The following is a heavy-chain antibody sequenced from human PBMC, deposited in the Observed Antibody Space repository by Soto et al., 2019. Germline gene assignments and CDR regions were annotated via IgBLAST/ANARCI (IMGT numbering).Heavy chain of an antibody. J-gene: IGHJ4*02. CDR1: GYTFTSYD. V-gene: IGHV1-8*01. Sequence: GASVKVSCKASGYTFTSYDINWVRQATGQGLEWMGWMNPNSGNAGYAQKFQGRVTMTRNTSISTAYMELSSLRSEDTAVYYCARGPYYYGSGWFYFDYWGQGTLVTVSS. CDR2: MNPNSGNA. CDR3: ARGPYYYGSGWFYFDY. D-gene: IGHD3-10*01.